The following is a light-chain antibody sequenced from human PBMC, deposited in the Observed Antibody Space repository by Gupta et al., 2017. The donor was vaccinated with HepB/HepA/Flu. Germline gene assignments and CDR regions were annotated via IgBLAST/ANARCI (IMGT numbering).Light chain of an antibody. CDR2: DAS. J-gene: IGKJ4*01. CDR3: HQRNSCPVT. CDR1: QCVSSS. V-gene: IGKV3-11*01. Sequence: FTHSPATLSVSPGERATLTCRASQCVSSSLTWYQQKTGQSPKLLIYDASNRASGLPARFSGSGSGTDFTLTISSLEPEDFAVYYCHQRNSCPVTFGGGTKVEIK.